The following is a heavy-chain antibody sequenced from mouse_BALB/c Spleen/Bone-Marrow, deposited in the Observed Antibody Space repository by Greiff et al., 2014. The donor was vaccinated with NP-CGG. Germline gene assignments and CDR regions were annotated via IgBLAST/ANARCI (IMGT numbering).Heavy chain of an antibody. CDR2: IRNKANGYTT. CDR1: GFTFTDYY. D-gene: IGHD2-4*01. CDR3: ARDRGLTYFDY. V-gene: IGHV7-3*02. J-gene: IGHJ2*01. Sequence: EVMLVESGGGLVQPGGSLRLSCATSGFTFTDYYMSWVRQPPGKALEWLGFIRNKANGYTTEYSASVKGRFTISRDNSQSILYLQMNTLRAEDSATYYCARDRGLTYFDYWGLGTTLTVSS.